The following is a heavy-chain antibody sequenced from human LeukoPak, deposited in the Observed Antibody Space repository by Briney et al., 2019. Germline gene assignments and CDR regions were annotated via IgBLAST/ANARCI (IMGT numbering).Heavy chain of an antibody. J-gene: IGHJ6*02. CDR1: GFTFSSYG. CDR3: ARVETYYYDSSGYYYYYYGMDV. Sequence: GGSLRLSCAASGFTFSSYGMHWVRQAPGKGLEWVAVISYDGSNKYYADSVKGRFTISRDNSKNTLYLQMNSLRAEDTAVYYCARVETYYYDSSGYYYYYYGMDVWGQGTTVTVSS. D-gene: IGHD3-22*01. CDR2: ISYDGSNK. V-gene: IGHV3-30*03.